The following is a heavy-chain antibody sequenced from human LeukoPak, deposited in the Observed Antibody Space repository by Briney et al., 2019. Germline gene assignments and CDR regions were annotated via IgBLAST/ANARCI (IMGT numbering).Heavy chain of an antibody. J-gene: IGHJ3*02. CDR1: GFNFGTFP. CDR3: AKYRHSSGNYRRAFDI. V-gene: IGHV3-23*01. Sequence: PGGSLRLSCAASGFNFGTFPVSWLRQAPGKGLEWVSTISSTSDTKDYADSVKGRFTISRDNSKSTLYLQMDSLRADDTPLYYCAKYRHSSGNYRRAFDIWGQGPMVTVSP. D-gene: IGHD4-11*01. CDR2: ISSTSDTK.